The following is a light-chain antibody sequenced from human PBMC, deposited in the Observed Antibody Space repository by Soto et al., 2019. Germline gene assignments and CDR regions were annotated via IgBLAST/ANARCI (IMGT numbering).Light chain of an antibody. CDR1: QSVTSSY. J-gene: IGKJ1*01. V-gene: IGKV3-20*01. CDR3: QQYGRPPRT. Sequence: EIVLTQSPGTLSFSPGERATLSCRASQSVTSSYLAWYQQKPGQAPRLPIYGASSRATGIPDRFSGSGSGTDFTLTISRLEPEDFAVYYCQQYGRPPRTFGQGTNVDIK. CDR2: GAS.